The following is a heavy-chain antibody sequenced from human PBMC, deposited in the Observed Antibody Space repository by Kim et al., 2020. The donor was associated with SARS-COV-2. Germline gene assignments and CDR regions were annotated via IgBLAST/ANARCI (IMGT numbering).Heavy chain of an antibody. D-gene: IGHD3-22*01. CDR1: GFTFSSYW. V-gene: IGHV3-7*03. Sequence: GGSLRLSCAASGFTFSSYWMSWVRQAPGKGLEWVANIKQDGSEKYYVDSVKGRFTISRDNAKNSLYLQMNSLRAEDTAVYYCARDRPNLRRLTSSGYFDLWGRGTLVTVSS. CDR2: IKQDGSEK. J-gene: IGHJ2*01. CDR3: ARDRPNLRRLTSSGYFDL.